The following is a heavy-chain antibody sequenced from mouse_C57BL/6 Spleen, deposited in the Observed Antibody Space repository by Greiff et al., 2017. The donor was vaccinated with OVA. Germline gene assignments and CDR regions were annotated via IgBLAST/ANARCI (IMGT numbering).Heavy chain of an antibody. CDR1: GYSITSGYY. J-gene: IGHJ3*01. CDR3: ARSPYYYGSSGGFAY. V-gene: IGHV3-6*01. D-gene: IGHD1-1*01. Sequence: ESGPGLVKPSQSLSLTCSVTGYSITSGYYWNWIRQFPGNKLEWMGYISYDGSNNYNPSLKNRISITRDTSSNQFFLKLNSVTTEDTATYYCARSPYYYGSSGGFAYWGQGTLVTVSA. CDR2: ISYDGSN.